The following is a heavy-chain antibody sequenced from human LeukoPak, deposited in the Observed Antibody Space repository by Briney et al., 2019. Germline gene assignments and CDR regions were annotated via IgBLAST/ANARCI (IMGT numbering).Heavy chain of an antibody. CDR1: GLIFSGSW. D-gene: IGHD5-24*01. CDR3: ARGAGYNYPYYFDY. CDR2: IYGGGNI. V-gene: IGHV3-53*01. Sequence: PGGSLRLSCAASGLIFSGSWMNWVRQAPGKGLEWVSVIYGGGNIYYADSVKGRFTISRDNSKNTLYLQMNSLGAEDTAVYYCARGAGYNYPYYFDYWGQGTLVTVSS. J-gene: IGHJ4*02.